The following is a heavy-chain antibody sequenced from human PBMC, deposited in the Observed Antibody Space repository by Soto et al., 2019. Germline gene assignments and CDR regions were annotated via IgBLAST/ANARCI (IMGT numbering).Heavy chain of an antibody. D-gene: IGHD5-18*01. V-gene: IGHV3-30-3*01. CDR2: ISYDGSNK. CDR3: ARVYRAPLWLSAPNYGMDV. J-gene: IGHJ6*02. Sequence: QVQLVESGGGVVQPGRSLRLSCAASGFTFSSYAMHWVRQAPGKGLEWVAVISYDGSNKYYADSVKGRFTISRDNSKNTLYLQMNSRRAEDTAVYYCARVYRAPLWLSAPNYGMDVWGQGTTVTVSS. CDR1: GFTFSSYA.